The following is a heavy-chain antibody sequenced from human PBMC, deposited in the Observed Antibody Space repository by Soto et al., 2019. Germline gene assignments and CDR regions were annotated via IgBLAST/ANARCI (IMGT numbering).Heavy chain of an antibody. Sequence: GGSLRLSCAASAFTFSGSAMHWVRQASGKGLEWVGRIRSKANSYATAYAASVKGRFTISRDDSKNTAYLQMNSLKTEDTAVYYCTSSGSRITMVRGVLNYYYGMDVWGQGTTVTVSS. V-gene: IGHV3-73*01. CDR1: AFTFSGSA. D-gene: IGHD3-10*01. J-gene: IGHJ6*02. CDR3: TSSGSRITMVRGVLNYYYGMDV. CDR2: IRSKANSYAT.